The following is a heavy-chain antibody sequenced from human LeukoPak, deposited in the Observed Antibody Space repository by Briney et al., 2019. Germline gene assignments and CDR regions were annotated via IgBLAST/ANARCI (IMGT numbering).Heavy chain of an antibody. Sequence: PSETLSLTCTVSGGSISSYYWSWIRQPPGKGLEWIGYIYYSGSTNYNPSLKSRVTISVDTPKNQFSLKLSSVTAADTAVYYCARLYSYYDSSGPDYWGQGTLVTVSS. J-gene: IGHJ4*02. CDR1: GGSISSYY. D-gene: IGHD3-22*01. V-gene: IGHV4-59*08. CDR2: IYYSGST. CDR3: ARLYSYYDSSGPDY.